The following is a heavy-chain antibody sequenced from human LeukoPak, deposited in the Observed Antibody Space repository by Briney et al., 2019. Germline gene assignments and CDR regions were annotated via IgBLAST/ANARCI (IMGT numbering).Heavy chain of an antibody. D-gene: IGHD4/OR15-4a*01. J-gene: IGHJ4*02. CDR1: GYTFTGYY. Sequence: ASVKVSFKASGYTFTGYYIHWVRQAPGQGLEWMGWINPNSGGTNYAQKFQGRVTMTRDTSISTAYMVLSRLRSDDTAVYYCARSDYLATYYWGQGTLVTVSS. V-gene: IGHV1-2*02. CDR2: INPNSGGT. CDR3: ARSDYLATYY.